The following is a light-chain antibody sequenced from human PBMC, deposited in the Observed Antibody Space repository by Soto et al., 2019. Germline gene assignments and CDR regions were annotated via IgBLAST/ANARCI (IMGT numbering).Light chain of an antibody. Sequence: EVVMTQSPATLSVSPGERVTLSCRSSQSVADNLAWFQQKPGQGPRLLIYGASTRATGIPARFSGSGSETDFTLTGSSLRSEDSAVYSCQQYGGSPRFTFGPGTRVDFK. CDR1: QSVADN. CDR3: QQYGGSPRFT. V-gene: IGKV3-15*01. CDR2: GAS. J-gene: IGKJ3*01.